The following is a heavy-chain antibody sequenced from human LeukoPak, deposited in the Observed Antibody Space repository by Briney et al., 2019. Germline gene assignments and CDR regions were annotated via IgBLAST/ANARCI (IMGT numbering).Heavy chain of an antibody. V-gene: IGHV3-13*01. CDR3: ARGYCSSTSCYKGDGAFDI. CDR1: GFTFSSYD. Sequence: PGGSLRVSCAASGFTFSSYDMHWGRQATGKGLEWVSAIGTAGDTYYPGSVKGRFTISRENAKNSLYLQMNSLRAGDTAVYYCARGYCSSTSCYKGDGAFDIWGQGTMVTVSS. CDR2: IGTAGDT. J-gene: IGHJ3*02. D-gene: IGHD2-2*02.